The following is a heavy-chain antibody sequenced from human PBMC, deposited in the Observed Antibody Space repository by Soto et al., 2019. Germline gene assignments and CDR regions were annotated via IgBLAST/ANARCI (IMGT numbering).Heavy chain of an antibody. J-gene: IGHJ5*02. CDR3: ARAAYNWNYGSSWFDP. CDR2: IYYSGST. D-gene: IGHD1-7*01. V-gene: IGHV4-31*03. CDR1: GGSISSGGYY. Sequence: QVQLQESGPGLVKPSQTLSLTCTVSGGSISSGGYYWSWIRQHPGKGLEWIGYIYYSGSTYYNPSLKSRVTMSVDTSKNQFSLKLSSVTAADTAVYYCARAAYNWNYGSSWFDPWGQGTLVTVSS.